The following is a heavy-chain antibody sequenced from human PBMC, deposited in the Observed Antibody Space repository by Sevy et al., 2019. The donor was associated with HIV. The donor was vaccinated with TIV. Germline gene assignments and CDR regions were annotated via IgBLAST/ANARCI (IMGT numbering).Heavy chain of an antibody. J-gene: IGHJ4*02. D-gene: IGHD3-22*01. Sequence: ASVKVSCKASGYTFISYGINWVRQAPGQGLEWMGWISTYNGNTNYAQKFQGRVTMTTDTSTSTVYMELRSLRSDDAAMYYCARDPRTFSFDSSSYGHDYWGQGTLVTVSS. CDR1: GYTFISYG. CDR3: ARDPRTFSFDSSSYGHDY. CDR2: ISTYNGNT. V-gene: IGHV1-18*01.